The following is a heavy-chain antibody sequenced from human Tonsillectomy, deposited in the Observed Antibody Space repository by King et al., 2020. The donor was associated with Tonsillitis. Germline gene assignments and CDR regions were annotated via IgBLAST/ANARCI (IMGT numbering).Heavy chain of an antibody. J-gene: IGHJ4*02. D-gene: IGHD4-17*01. CDR3: ARVRTVTLSDNDY. CDR1: GYTFTNYG. Sequence: QLVQSGAEVKKPGASVTVSCKASGYTFTNYGISGVRQAPGQGLEWMGWISAYNGNTNYAQKLQGRVTMTTDTSTRAAYMELRSLRSDDTAVYYCARVRTVTLSDNDYWGQGTLVTVSS. CDR2: ISAYNGNT. V-gene: IGHV1-18*01.